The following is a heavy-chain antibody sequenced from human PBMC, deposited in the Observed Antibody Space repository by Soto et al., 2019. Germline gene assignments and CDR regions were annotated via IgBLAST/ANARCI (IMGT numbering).Heavy chain of an antibody. CDR1: GGTLSSYA. V-gene: IGHV1-69*13. D-gene: IGHD6-13*01. J-gene: IGHJ5*02. Sequence: GASVKVSCKASGGTLSSYAISWVRQAPGQGLEWMGGIIPIFGTANYAQKFQGRVTITADESTSTAYMELSSLRSEDTAVYYCARERGRSSSWYVGNWFDPWGQGTLVTVSS. CDR2: IIPIFGTA. CDR3: ARERGRSSSWYVGNWFDP.